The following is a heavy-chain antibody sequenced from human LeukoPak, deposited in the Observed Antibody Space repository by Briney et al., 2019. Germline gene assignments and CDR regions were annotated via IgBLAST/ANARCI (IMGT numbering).Heavy chain of an antibody. CDR3: ARTAVAGFSYFDY. Sequence: ASVKVSCKAAGYTFTIYGISWVRQAPGQGLEWMGWISAYNGNTNYAQKLQGRVTMTTDTSTSTAYMELRNLRSDDTAVYYCARTAVAGFSYFDYWGQGTLVTVSS. CDR2: ISAYNGNT. CDR1: GYTFTIYG. D-gene: IGHD6-19*01. J-gene: IGHJ4*02. V-gene: IGHV1-18*01.